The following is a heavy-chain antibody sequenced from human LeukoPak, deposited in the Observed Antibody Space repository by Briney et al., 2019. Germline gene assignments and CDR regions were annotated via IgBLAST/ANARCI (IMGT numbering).Heavy chain of an antibody. CDR1: GGSISSSSYY. J-gene: IGHJ3*01. D-gene: IGHD3-10*01. V-gene: IGHV4-39*01. CDR2: IYYSGST. Sequence: SETLSLTCTVSGGSISSSSYYWGWIRQPPGKGLEWIGSIYYSGSTYYNPSFESRVTISVDTSKNQFSLKLTSVTAADTALYYCARVRYSGNAFDFWGQGTMVTVSS. CDR3: ARVRYSGNAFDF.